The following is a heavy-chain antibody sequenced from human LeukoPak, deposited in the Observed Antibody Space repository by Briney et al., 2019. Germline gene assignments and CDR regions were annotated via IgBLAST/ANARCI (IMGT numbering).Heavy chain of an antibody. D-gene: IGHD2-15*01. Sequence: GASVKVSCKASGYTFTGYSMHWVRQAPGQGLEWMGWINPNSGGTDYAQKFQGWVTMTRDTSISTAYMELGRLRSDDTAVYYCARVDLRCSGGSCYQPFDYWGQGTLVTVSS. J-gene: IGHJ4*02. CDR2: INPNSGGT. CDR1: GYTFTGYS. V-gene: IGHV1-2*04. CDR3: ARVDLRCSGGSCYQPFDY.